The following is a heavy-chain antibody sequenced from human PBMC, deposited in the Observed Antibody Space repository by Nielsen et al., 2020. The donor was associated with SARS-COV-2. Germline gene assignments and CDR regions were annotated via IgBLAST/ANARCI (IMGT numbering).Heavy chain of an antibody. CDR3: ALSYYYDSSGYYPAY. Sequence: ASVKVSCKASGYTFTSYAMNWVRQAPGQGLEWMGWISAYNGNTNYAQKLQGRVTMTTDTSTSTAYMELRSLRSDDTAVYYCALSYYYDSSGYYPAYWGQGTLVTVSS. V-gene: IGHV1-18*01. CDR2: ISAYNGNT. CDR1: GYTFTSYA. D-gene: IGHD3-22*01. J-gene: IGHJ4*02.